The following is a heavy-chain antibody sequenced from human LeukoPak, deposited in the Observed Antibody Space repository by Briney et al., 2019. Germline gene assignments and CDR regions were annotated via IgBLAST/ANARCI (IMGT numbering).Heavy chain of an antibody. V-gene: IGHV3-7*03. J-gene: IGHJ4*02. CDR1: GFTFSSYW. CDR2: IKQDGSEK. D-gene: IGHD6-19*01. Sequence: GGSLRLSCAASGFTFSSYWMSWVRQAPGKGLEWVANIKQDGSEKYYVDSVKGRFTISRDNAKNPLYLQMNSLRAEDTAVYYCARDPLSIAVAGTIDYWGQGTLVTVSS. CDR3: ARDPLSIAVAGTIDY.